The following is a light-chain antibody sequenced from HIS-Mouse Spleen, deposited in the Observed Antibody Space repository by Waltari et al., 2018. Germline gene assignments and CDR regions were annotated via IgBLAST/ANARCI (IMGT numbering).Light chain of an antibody. V-gene: IGKV1-5*03. CDR1: QSISSW. J-gene: IGKJ2*01. CDR2: KAS. CDR3: QQYNSYSMYT. Sequence: DIQMTQSPSTLSASVGDRVTITCRASQSISSWLAWYQQQPGKAPKLLIYKASSLESGVPSRFSGIGSVTEFTLTISSLQPDDFATYYCQQYNSYSMYTFGQGTKLEIK.